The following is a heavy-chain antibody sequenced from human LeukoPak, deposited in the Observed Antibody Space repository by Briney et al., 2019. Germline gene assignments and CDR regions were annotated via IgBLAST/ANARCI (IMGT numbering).Heavy chain of an antibody. D-gene: IGHD6-13*01. CDR3: ARLKAADPPLDC. CDR1: GSSVTSGGFY. V-gene: IGHV4-30-2*01. CDR2: VHESGDT. Sequence: SETLSLTCTVSGSSVTSGGFYWSWIRQPPGKGLEWIGYVHESGDTYSNPSLRGRATVSMDRFTNQFSLNLRFVTAADTAVYFCARLKAADPPLDCWGQGTLVTVSS. J-gene: IGHJ4*02.